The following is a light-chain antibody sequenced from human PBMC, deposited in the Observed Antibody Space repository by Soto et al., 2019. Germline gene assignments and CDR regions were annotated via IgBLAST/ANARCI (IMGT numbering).Light chain of an antibody. CDR3: QQYYTSPRT. J-gene: IGKJ1*01. CDR1: ESVGGNS. Sequence: EIVLTQSPGTLSLSPGERATLSCRASESVGGNSLTWYQQKPGQAPRVLFYGASNRATGIPDRFSGSGSGTDFTLTISRLEPEDFAVYYCQQYYTSPRTFDQGTKVEIK. V-gene: IGKV3-20*01. CDR2: GAS.